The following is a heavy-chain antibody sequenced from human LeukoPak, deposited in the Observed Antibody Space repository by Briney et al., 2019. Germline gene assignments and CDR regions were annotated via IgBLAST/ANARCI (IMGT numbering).Heavy chain of an antibody. CDR1: GGSFSGYY. Sequence: SETLSLTCAVYGGSFSGYYCTWLRQPPGKGLEWIGEISLSGINTYNPSLKSRATISLDTSNGQFSLNLSSVTAADTAMYYCARGGTAARLANWGQGTLVTVSS. J-gene: IGHJ4*02. V-gene: IGHV4-34*01. CDR2: ISLSGIN. D-gene: IGHD6-6*01. CDR3: ARGGTAARLAN.